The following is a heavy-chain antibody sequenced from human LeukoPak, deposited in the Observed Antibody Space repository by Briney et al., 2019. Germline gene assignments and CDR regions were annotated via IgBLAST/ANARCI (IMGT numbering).Heavy chain of an antibody. D-gene: IGHD3-22*01. CDR1: GGTSSSYA. J-gene: IGHJ4*02. CDR3: AREPPTKYYYDSSGYYYFDY. CDR2: IIPIFGTA. V-gene: IGHV1-69*13. Sequence: SVKVSCKASGGTSSSYAISWVRQAPGQGLEWMGGIIPIFGTANYAQKFQGRVTITADESTSTAYMELSSLRSEDTAVYYCAREPPTKYYYDSSGYYYFDYWGQGTLVTVSS.